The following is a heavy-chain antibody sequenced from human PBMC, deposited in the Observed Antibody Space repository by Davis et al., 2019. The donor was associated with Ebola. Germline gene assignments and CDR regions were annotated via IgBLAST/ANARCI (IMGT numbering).Heavy chain of an antibody. Sequence: PGGSLRLSCLASGFSFKNYAMHWVRQAPGRGLEWVALISPNDNKDYYADSVKARFTISRDISKSTLFMEMNSLTAEDTAVYYCAKDRGNQMSTHNWFDTWGQGTLVTVSS. CDR3: AKDRGNQMSTHNWFDT. CDR1: GFSFKNYA. D-gene: IGHD4-23*01. V-gene: IGHV3-30-3*01. J-gene: IGHJ5*02. CDR2: ISPNDNKD.